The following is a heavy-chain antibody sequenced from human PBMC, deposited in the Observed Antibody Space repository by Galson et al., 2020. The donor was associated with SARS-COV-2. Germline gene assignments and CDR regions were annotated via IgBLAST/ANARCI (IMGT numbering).Heavy chain of an antibody. Sequence: GGSLRLSCATSGFSFSTYDMSWVRQAPGKGLEWVSGISGSGSVTHSADSVRGRFSIFRDNSKSTVYLQLNSLRAEDTAGYYCAKAGWRGYCRSTNCPLYFYYYRDVWGKGTTVTVSS. CDR3: AKAGWRGYCRSTNCPLYFYYYRDV. V-gene: IGHV3-23*01. CDR1: GFSFSTYD. J-gene: IGHJ6*03. D-gene: IGHD2-2*01. CDR2: ISGSGSVT.